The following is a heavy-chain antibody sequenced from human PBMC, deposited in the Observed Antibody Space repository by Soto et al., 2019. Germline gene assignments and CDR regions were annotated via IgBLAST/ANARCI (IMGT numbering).Heavy chain of an antibody. CDR3: ACPGGSSPSRAEYFQH. CDR1: GFTVSSNY. J-gene: IGHJ1*01. D-gene: IGHD2-15*01. V-gene: IGHV3-53*04. Sequence: GGSLRLSCAASGFTVSSNYMSWVRQAPGKGLEWVSVIYSGGSTYYADSVKGRFTISRHNSKNTLYLQMNSLRAEDTAVYYCACPGGSSPSRAEYFQHWGQGTLVTVSS. CDR2: IYSGGST.